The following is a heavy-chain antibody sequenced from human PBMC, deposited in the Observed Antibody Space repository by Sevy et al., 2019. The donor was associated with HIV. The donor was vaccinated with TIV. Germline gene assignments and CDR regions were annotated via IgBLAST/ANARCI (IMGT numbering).Heavy chain of an antibody. CDR2: ISYDGSNK. V-gene: IGHV3-30-3*01. D-gene: IGHD1-26*01. CDR3: ARDPMEGGYYFDY. CDR1: GFTFSSYA. Sequence: GGSLRLSCAASGFTFSSYAMHWVRQAPGKGLEWVAVISYDGSNKYYADSVKGRFTISRDNSKNTLYLQMNSLRAEDTAVYYCARDPMEGGYYFDYWGQGTLVTVSS. J-gene: IGHJ4*02.